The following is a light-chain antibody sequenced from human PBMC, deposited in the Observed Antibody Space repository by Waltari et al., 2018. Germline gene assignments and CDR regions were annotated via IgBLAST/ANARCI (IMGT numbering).Light chain of an antibody. CDR3: SAWDSSLSAWV. J-gene: IGLJ3*02. Sequence: QAGLTQPPSVSKGLRQTATPTCTGNSNNVGNQGALWLQQHQGHPPKLLFNRNNNRPSGISERLSASRSGNTASLTITGLQPEDEADYYCSAWDSSLSAWVFGGGTKLTVL. V-gene: IGLV10-54*01. CDR1: SNNVGNQG. CDR2: RNN.